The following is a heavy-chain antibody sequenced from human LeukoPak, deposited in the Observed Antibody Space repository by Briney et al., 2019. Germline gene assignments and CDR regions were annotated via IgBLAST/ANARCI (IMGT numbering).Heavy chain of an antibody. CDR3: AKAGDCSSTSCYYYYYYGMDV. CDR2: ISYDGSNK. V-gene: IGHV3-30*18. D-gene: IGHD2-2*01. J-gene: IGHJ6*02. Sequence: GRSLRLSCAASGFTFSSYGMHWVRQAPGKGLEWVAVISYDGSNKYYADSVKGRFTISRDNSKNTLYLQMNSLRAEDTAVYYCAKAGDCSSTSCYYYYYYGMDVWGQGTTVTVSS. CDR1: GFTFSSYG.